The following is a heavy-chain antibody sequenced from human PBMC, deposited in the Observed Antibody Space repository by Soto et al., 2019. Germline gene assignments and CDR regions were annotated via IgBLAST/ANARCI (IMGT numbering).Heavy chain of an antibody. J-gene: IGHJ4*02. V-gene: IGHV3-23*01. CDR2: IRGDGGQT. CDR3: ARDVGLDSDDFFAY. CDR1: GFTFTSYG. Sequence: GGSLRLSCTASGFTFTSYGTGWVRQPPGKGLQWVSTIRGDGGQTHYTDSVKGRFSISRDNSKNTVYLQMDSLRAEDTAMYFCARDVGLDSDDFFAYWGQGTQVTVSS. D-gene: IGHD3-9*01.